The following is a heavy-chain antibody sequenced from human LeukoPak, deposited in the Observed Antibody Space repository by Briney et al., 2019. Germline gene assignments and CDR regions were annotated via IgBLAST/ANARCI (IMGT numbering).Heavy chain of an antibody. V-gene: IGHV4-39*01. D-gene: IGHD2-21*01. CDR3: ARQARGGASLDP. CDR1: GGSISSSSYY. Sequence: KPSETQSLTCTVSGGSISSSSYYWGWIRQPPGKGLEWIGSIYYSGSTYYDPSLKSRVTISVDTSKNQFSLKLSPVTAADTAVYYCARQARGGASLDPWGQGTLVTVSS. J-gene: IGHJ5*02. CDR2: IYYSGST.